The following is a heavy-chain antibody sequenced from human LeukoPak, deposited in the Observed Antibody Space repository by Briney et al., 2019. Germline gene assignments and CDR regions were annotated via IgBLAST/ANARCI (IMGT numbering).Heavy chain of an antibody. V-gene: IGHV3-23*01. CDR3: ARGGGLLWTEPPFDY. J-gene: IGHJ4*02. CDR2: ISGSGGST. CDR1: GFTFSSYA. D-gene: IGHD1-26*01. Sequence: PGGSLRLSCAASGFTFSSYAMSWVRQAPGKGLEWVSAISGSGGSTYYADSVKGRFTISRDNSKNTLYLQVDSLRAEDTALYYCARGGGLLWTEPPFDYWGQGTLVTVSS.